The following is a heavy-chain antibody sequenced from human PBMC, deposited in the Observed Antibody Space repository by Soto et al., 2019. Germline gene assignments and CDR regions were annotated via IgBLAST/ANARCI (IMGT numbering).Heavy chain of an antibody. V-gene: IGHV1-69*13. D-gene: IGHD3-10*01. CDR2: IIPIFGTA. Sequence: RASVKVSCKASGGTFSSYAISWVRQAPGQGLEWMGGIIPIFGTANYAQKFQGRVTITADESTSTAYMELSSLRSEDTAVYYCARDRERGYYGSGSPGIWFDPWGQGTLVTVSS. J-gene: IGHJ5*02. CDR1: GGTFSSYA. CDR3: ARDRERGYYGSGSPGIWFDP.